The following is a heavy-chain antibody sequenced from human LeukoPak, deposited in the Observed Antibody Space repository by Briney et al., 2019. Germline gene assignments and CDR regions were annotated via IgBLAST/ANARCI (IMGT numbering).Heavy chain of an antibody. J-gene: IGHJ4*02. V-gene: IGHV3-21*01. Sequence: GGSLRLSCVASGXTFDTYTMNWVRQAPGRGLEWVSSISSKSGYIHYADSVKGRFIISRDNAKNSLSLQMNSLRAEDTAVYYCARVRTAYYPDYWGQGTLVTVSS. CDR1: GXTFDTYT. CDR3: ARVRTAYYPDY. CDR2: ISSKSGYI. D-gene: IGHD3/OR15-3a*01.